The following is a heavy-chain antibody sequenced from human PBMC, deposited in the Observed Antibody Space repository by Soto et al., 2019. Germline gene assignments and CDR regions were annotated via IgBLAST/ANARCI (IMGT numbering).Heavy chain of an antibody. V-gene: IGHV4-34*01. J-gene: IGHJ4*02. CDR1: GGSFTGYY. CDR3: ARSGAMVKYFDY. Sequence: QVQLQQWGAGLMKPSKSLSLTCAASGGSFTGYYWRWIRQPPGKGLEWIGEINHSGSTNNNPSTKRRVTISVDTSKNQCSLKLSYVTAADTAVDYGARSGAMVKYFDYWGQGTLVTVSS. D-gene: IGHD5-18*01. CDR2: INHSGST.